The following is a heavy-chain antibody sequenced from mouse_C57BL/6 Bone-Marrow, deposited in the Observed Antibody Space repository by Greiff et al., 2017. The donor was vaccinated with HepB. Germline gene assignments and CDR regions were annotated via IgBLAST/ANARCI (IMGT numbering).Heavy chain of an antibody. CDR2: SRNKANDTTT. Sequence: EVKLVESGGGLVQPGRSLRLSCATSGFTFSDFYMEWVRQAPGKGLEWIAGSRNKANDTTTEYRLYVKGMFIVSRVTSQSILYLQMNALRAEDTAVYYCARDAPYYYCSSYWYFDVWGTGTTVTVSS. V-gene: IGHV7-1*01. D-gene: IGHD1-1*01. CDR1: GFTFSDFY. J-gene: IGHJ1*03. CDR3: ARDAPYYYCSSYWYFDV.